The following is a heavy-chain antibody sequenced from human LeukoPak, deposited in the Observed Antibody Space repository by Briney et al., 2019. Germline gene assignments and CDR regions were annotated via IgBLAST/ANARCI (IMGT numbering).Heavy chain of an antibody. CDR2: IFSGSNA. CDR1: GFTVSSKY. Sequence: GGSLRLSCAASGFTVSSKYMGWARQAPGKGLEWVSIIFSGSNAYYVDSVKGRFTISRDNSKNTVYLQMNSLRAEDTAVYYCARDFGLGYCDSTSCYGWFDPWGQGTLGTVSS. J-gene: IGHJ5*02. D-gene: IGHD2-2*01. V-gene: IGHV3-53*01. CDR3: ARDFGLGYCDSTSCYGWFDP.